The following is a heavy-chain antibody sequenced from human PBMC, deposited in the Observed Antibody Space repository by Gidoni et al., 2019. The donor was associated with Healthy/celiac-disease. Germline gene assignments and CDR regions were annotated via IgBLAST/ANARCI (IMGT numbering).Heavy chain of an antibody. Sequence: QVQLVQSGAEVKKPGASVTVSCKASGYTFTSYGISWVRQAPGQGLEWMGWISAYKGNTNYAQKLQGRVTMTTDTSTSTAYMELRSLRSDDTAVYYCARDPRGSIAVVHSYYFDYWGQGTLVTVSS. CDR1: GYTFTSYG. CDR3: ARDPRGSIAVVHSYYFDY. V-gene: IGHV1-18*01. D-gene: IGHD6-19*01. J-gene: IGHJ4*02. CDR2: ISAYKGNT.